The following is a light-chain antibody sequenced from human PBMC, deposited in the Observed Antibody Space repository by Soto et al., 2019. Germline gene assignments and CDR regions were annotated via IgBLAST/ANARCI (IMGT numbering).Light chain of an antibody. CDR3: QQYGSSLFT. J-gene: IGKJ3*01. CDR1: QSVSSSY. Sequence: EIVLTQSPGTLSLSPGEGATLSCRASQSVSSSYLAWYQQKPGQAPRLRIYGASSRATDIPDRFSGSGSGTDFTLTISRLEPEDFAVYYCQQYGSSLFTFGPGTKVDIK. CDR2: GAS. V-gene: IGKV3-20*01.